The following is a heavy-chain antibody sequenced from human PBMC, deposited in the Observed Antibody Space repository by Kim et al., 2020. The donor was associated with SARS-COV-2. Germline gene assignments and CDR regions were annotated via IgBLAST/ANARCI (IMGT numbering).Heavy chain of an antibody. CDR2: ISYDGSNK. CDR1: GFTFSSYG. D-gene: IGHD1-26*01. V-gene: IGHV3-30*18. J-gene: IGHJ4*02. Sequence: GGSLRLSCAASGFTFSSYGMHWVRQAPCKGLEWVAVISYDGSNKYYADSVKGRFTISRDNSKNTLYLQMNSLRAEDTAVYYCAKSLYEKWELPDYWGQGTLVTVSS. CDR3: AKSLYEKWELPDY.